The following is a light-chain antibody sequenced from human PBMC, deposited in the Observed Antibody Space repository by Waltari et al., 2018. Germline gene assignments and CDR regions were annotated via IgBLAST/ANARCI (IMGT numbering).Light chain of an antibody. V-gene: IGLV2-14*03. J-gene: IGLJ3*02. Sequence: QSALTQPASVSGSPGQSITISCTGTSSDVGGFNFVSWYQQHPGKAPKLMIYDVSNRPSVVFHRFSGSKSGNTASLTISGLQAEDDADYYCSSYTISSTLNWVFGGGTKLTVL. CDR2: DVS. CDR1: SSDVGGFNF. CDR3: SSYTISSTLNWV.